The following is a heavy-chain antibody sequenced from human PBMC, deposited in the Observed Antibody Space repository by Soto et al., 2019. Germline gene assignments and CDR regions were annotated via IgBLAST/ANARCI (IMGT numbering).Heavy chain of an antibody. Sequence: SVKVSCKASGFTFTSSAVQWVRQARGQRLEWIGWIVVGSGKTNYAQKFQERVTITRDMSTSTAYMELSSLRSEDTAVYYCAAAPAYDYVWGSYLYWGQGTTVTVSS. V-gene: IGHV1-58*01. D-gene: IGHD3-16*02. J-gene: IGHJ6*02. CDR2: IVVGSGKT. CDR3: AAAPAYDYVWGSYLY. CDR1: GFTFTSSA.